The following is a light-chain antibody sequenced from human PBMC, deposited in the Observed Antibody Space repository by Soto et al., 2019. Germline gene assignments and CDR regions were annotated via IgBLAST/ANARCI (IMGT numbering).Light chain of an antibody. CDR3: QQRSNWPGIT. CDR2: DAS. J-gene: IGKJ5*01. CDR1: QSVSTF. Sequence: VVLTQSPATLSLSPGERATISCRASQSVSTFLAWYQHRPGQAPRLLIYDASNRATGIPARFSGSGSGTDFTLTISSLEPEDFAVYYCQQRSNWPGITFGQGTRLEIK. V-gene: IGKV3-11*01.